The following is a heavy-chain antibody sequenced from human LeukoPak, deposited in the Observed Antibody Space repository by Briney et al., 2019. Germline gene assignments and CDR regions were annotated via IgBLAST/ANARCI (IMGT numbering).Heavy chain of an antibody. CDR2: ISGSGGST. V-gene: IGHV3-23*01. CDR3: AKDRWLEWELPNDY. CDR1: GFTFSSYA. J-gene: IGHJ4*02. Sequence: GGSLRLSCAASGFTFSSYAMSWVRQAPGKGLEWVSAISGSGGSTYYADSVKGRFTISRDNSKNTRYLQMNSLRAEDTAVYYCAKDRWLEWELPNDYWGQGTLVTVSS. D-gene: IGHD1-26*01.